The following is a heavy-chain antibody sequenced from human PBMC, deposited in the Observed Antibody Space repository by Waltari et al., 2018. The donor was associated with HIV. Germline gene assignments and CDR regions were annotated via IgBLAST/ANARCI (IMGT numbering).Heavy chain of an antibody. CDR1: GGSFSGYY. V-gene: IGHV4-34*01. CDR3: ARGGLFYTRPRGWNWFDP. J-gene: IGHJ5*02. D-gene: IGHD3-16*01. CDR2: INHSGST. Sequence: QVQLQQWGAGLLKPSETLSLTCAVYGGSFSGYYWSWIRQPPGKGLEWIGEINHSGSTNYNPSLKSRVTISVDTSKNQFSLKLSSVTAADTAVYYCARGGLFYTRPRGWNWFDPWGQGTLVTVSS.